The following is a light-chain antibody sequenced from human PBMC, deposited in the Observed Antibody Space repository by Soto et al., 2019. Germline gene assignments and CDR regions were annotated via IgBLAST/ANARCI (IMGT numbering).Light chain of an antibody. CDR3: QQYESLPPR. J-gene: IGKJ3*01. CDR2: DAS. CDR1: QGINNY. Sequence: DIQLTQSPSSLSASVGDRVTITCQASQGINNYLNWYQQKSGKPPKLLIYDASNLEAGVPSRFRGSGSGTDFILRISSLQPDDVATSYCQQYESLPPRFGPGTTVEIK. V-gene: IGKV1-33*01.